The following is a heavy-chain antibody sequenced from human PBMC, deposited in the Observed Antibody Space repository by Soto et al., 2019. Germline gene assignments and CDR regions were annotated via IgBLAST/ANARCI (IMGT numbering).Heavy chain of an antibody. CDR3: ARDLTTTSFERYYYYYMDV. D-gene: IGHD2-2*01. V-gene: IGHV3-21*06. Sequence: PGGSLRLSCAASGFTLSTYSMNWVRQAPGKGLEWVSSISSDSSYIYYADSVKGRFTISRDNAKNSMYLQMNSLRAEDTAVYYCARDLTTTSFERYYYYYMDVWGKGTTVTVSS. CDR1: GFTLSTYS. CDR2: ISSDSSYI. J-gene: IGHJ6*03.